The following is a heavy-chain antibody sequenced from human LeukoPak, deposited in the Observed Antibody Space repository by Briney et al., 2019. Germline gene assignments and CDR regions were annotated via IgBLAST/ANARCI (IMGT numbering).Heavy chain of an antibody. CDR2: ISSDGSIT. J-gene: IGHJ4*02. V-gene: IGHV3-74*01. CDR3: ARGLTGSTPYYFDY. D-gene: IGHD2-2*01. Sequence: TGGSLRLSCAASGFTFSTYWTHWVRHAPGKGLVWVSRISSDGSITSQADSVKGRFTISRDNAKNTLYLQMNSLRAEDTAVYLCARGLTGSTPYYFDYWGQGTLVTVSS. CDR1: GFTFSTYW.